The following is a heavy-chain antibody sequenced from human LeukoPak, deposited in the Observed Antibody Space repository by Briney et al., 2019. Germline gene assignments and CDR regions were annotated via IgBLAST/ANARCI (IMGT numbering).Heavy chain of an antibody. D-gene: IGHD5-18*01. CDR2: IYYRGST. CDR3: AREVDTSSMDV. V-gene: IGHV4-38-2*02. CDR1: GYSISSGYY. Sequence: PSETLSLTCTVSGYSISSGYYWGWIRQPPGKGLEWIGSIYYRGSTYYNPSLKSRVTISVDTSKNQFSLKLSSVTAADTAVYYCAREVDTSSMDVWGKGTTVTVSS. J-gene: IGHJ6*03.